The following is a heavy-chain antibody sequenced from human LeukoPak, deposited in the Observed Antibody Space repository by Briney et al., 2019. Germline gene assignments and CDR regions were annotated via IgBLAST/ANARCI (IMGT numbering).Heavy chain of an antibody. CDR3: AKEGRGLGAGTLEQ. CDR2: ISGSGSST. CDR1: GFTFSNYT. D-gene: IGHD6-13*01. J-gene: IGHJ4*02. V-gene: IGHV3-23*01. Sequence: GGSLCLSSAASGFTFSNYTMSSVRQAPGKGLEWVSGISGSGSSTYYADSVGRFSISRDNSNNTLSLQMTSLRAEDTAVYYCAKEGRGLGAGTLEQWGQGNLVTVSS.